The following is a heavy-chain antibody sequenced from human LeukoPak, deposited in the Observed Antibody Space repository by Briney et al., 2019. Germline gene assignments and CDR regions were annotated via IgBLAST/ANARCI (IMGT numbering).Heavy chain of an antibody. D-gene: IGHD6-13*01. CDR1: GFTFDDHA. CDR2: ISWNSGNM. V-gene: IGHV3-9*01. CDR3: AKVRAAAGTFYFDY. Sequence: PGGSLRLSCAASGFTFDDHAIHWVRQAPGKGLERVSGISWNSGNMGYADSVKGRFTISRNNSKNSLYLQMNMLRADDTALYYCAKVRAAAGTFYFDYWGQGTLVTVSS. J-gene: IGHJ4*02.